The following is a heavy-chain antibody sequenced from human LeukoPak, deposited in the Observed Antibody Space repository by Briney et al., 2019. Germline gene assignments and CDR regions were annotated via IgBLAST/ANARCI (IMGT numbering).Heavy chain of an antibody. Sequence: GGSLRLSCAASGFTFSDYYMSWIRQAPGKGLEWVSYISSSGSTIYYADFVKGRFTISRDNAKNSLYLQMNSLRAEDTAVYYCARVYGDYDQVFDYWGQGTLVTVSS. D-gene: IGHD4-17*01. CDR2: ISSSGSTI. J-gene: IGHJ4*02. V-gene: IGHV3-11*01. CDR3: ARVYGDYDQVFDY. CDR1: GFTFSDYY.